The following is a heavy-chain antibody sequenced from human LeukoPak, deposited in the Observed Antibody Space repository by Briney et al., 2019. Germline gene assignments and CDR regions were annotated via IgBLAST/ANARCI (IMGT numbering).Heavy chain of an antibody. D-gene: IGHD3-22*01. CDR2: IYTSGST. J-gene: IGHJ4*02. CDR3: ARDFVPYDSSAEGNNYFDY. Sequence: SETLSLTCTVSGGSISSYYWSWIRQPAGKGLEWIGRIYTSGSTNYNPSLKSRVTMSVDTSKNQFSLKLSSVTAADTAVYYCARDFVPYDSSAEGNNYFDYWGQGTLVTVSS. V-gene: IGHV4-4*07. CDR1: GGSISSYY.